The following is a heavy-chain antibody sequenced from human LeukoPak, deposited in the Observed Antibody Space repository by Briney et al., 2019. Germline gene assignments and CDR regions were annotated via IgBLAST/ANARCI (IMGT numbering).Heavy chain of an antibody. D-gene: IGHD2/OR15-2a*01. V-gene: IGHV3-23*01. J-gene: IGHJ4*02. CDR3: ARDWFHAIDY. CDR1: GFTFSSYG. CDR2: ISDSGGST. Sequence: GGSLRLSCAASGFTFSSYGMSWVRQAPGKGLEWVSAISDSGGSTYYADSVKGRFTISRDNSKNTLYLQMNSLRDEDTAVYYCARDWFHAIDYWGQGTLVTVSS.